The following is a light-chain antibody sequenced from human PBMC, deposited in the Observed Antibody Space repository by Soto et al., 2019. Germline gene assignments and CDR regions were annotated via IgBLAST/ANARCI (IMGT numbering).Light chain of an antibody. Sequence: EIVLMQSPGTLSLSPGERATLSCRASKSVSNNYVTWYQQKPGQAPRLLIAGASSRATGIPDRFSGSGSWTDFTLTISRPEPEDVAVYYCQQDGSSPPLTFGGGTKVEIK. J-gene: IGKJ4*01. CDR1: KSVSNNY. CDR3: QQDGSSPPLT. CDR2: GAS. V-gene: IGKV3-20*01.